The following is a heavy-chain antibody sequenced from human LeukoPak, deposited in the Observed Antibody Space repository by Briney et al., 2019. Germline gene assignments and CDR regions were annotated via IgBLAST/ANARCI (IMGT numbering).Heavy chain of an antibody. CDR3: AKGGTGYCNSSSCLYYFHY. D-gene: IGHD2-2*01. J-gene: IGHJ4*02. CDR2: ISYSSAT. Sequence: GGSLRLSCAASGFTFSTYAMSWVRQAPGKGLEWVSTISYSSATYYTDSVKGRFSISRDNSKNTLYLQMNSLRAEDTAVYYCAKGGTGYCNSSSCLYYFHYWGQGTLVTVSS. V-gene: IGHV3-23*01. CDR1: GFTFSTYA.